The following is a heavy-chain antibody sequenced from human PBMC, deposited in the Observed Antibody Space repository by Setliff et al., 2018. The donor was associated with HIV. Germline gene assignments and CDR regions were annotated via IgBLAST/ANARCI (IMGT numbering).Heavy chain of an antibody. D-gene: IGHD5-12*01. CDR1: GYSISNGYY. CDR2: ISPTGNT. CDR3: AKSSPSIGYISDH. Sequence: SETLSLTCSVSGYSISNGYYWGWIRQPPGKGLEWIGYISPTGNTNYNPSLKSRVTISTDTSKNQFSLNVRSVTAADTAVYFCAKSSPSIGYISDHWGQGTLVTVSS. V-gene: IGHV4-59*03. J-gene: IGHJ4*02.